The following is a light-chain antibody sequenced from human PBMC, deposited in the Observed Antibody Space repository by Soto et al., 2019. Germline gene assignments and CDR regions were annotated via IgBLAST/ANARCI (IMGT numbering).Light chain of an antibody. V-gene: IGKV3D-20*02. CDR3: QQRSNWPSIT. CDR2: GAS. Sequence: EIGLTQSPCTLSLSPGERATLSCRASQSVSNNYLAWYQQKPGQAPRLLIYGASNRATGIPDRFSGSGSGTDFTLTINRLEPEDFAVYYCQQRSNWPSITFGQGTRLETK. J-gene: IGKJ5*01. CDR1: QSVSNNY.